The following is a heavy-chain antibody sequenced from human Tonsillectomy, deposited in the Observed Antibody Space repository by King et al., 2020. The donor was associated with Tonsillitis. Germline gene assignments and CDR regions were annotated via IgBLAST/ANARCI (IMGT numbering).Heavy chain of an antibody. J-gene: IGHJ3*02. CDR1: GYSFTSYW. V-gene: IGHV5-51*01. D-gene: IGHD3-10*01. CDR3: ARGFMFRGVISGFDI. Sequence: VQLVQSGAEVKKPGESLRISCKGSGYSFTSYWIAWVRQMPGKGLDWMGIIYPGDSNTRYSPSFQGQVTISADKSISTAYLQWSSLKASDTAMYYCARGFMFRGVISGFDIWGQGTMVTVSS. CDR2: IYPGDSNT.